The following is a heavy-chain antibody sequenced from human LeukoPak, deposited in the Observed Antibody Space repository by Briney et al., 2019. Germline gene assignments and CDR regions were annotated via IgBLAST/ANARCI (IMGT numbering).Heavy chain of an antibody. CDR3: VRESRPGGAMGLYHNLDY. Sequence: GGSLRLSCAGSGFTFSDFWMTWVRQTPGKGLEWVANIKEDGTEKNLVDSVKGRFSISRDNAKNLLFLEMSNLRGDDTAIYYCVRESRPGGAMGLYHNLDYWGQGTLVAVSS. J-gene: IGHJ4*02. CDR1: GFTFSDFW. D-gene: IGHD1-1*01. V-gene: IGHV3-7*01. CDR2: IKEDGTEK.